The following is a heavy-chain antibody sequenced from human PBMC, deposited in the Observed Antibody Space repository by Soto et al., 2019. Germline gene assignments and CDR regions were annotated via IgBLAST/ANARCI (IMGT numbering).Heavy chain of an antibody. CDR2: IDPKNGGT. V-gene: IGHV1-2*02. Sequence: VQLVQSGTEVKKPGASVKVSCQASGYSISAYYIHWVRQAPGQGLEWMGWIDPKNGGTGSAQKFQGRLTMTRDTSISTVYMDLSGLTSDDTALYYCGRDDYGIFPYWGQGSLVTVSS. CDR3: GRDDYGIFPY. D-gene: IGHD3-10*01. J-gene: IGHJ4*02. CDR1: GYSISAYY.